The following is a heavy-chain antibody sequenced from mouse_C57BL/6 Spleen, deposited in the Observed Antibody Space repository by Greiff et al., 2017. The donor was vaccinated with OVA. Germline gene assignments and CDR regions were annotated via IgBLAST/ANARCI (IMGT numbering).Heavy chain of an antibody. CDR1: GYSFTGYY. J-gene: IGHJ2*01. CDR3: ARSTTVVAFDY. D-gene: IGHD1-1*01. CDR2: INPSTGGT. V-gene: IGHV1-42*01. Sequence: EVQGVESGPELVKPGASVKISCKASGYSFTGYYMNWVKQSPEKSLEWIGEINPSTGGTTYNQKFKAKATLTVDKSSSTAYMQLKSLTSEDSAVYYCARSTTVVAFDYWGQGTTLTVSS.